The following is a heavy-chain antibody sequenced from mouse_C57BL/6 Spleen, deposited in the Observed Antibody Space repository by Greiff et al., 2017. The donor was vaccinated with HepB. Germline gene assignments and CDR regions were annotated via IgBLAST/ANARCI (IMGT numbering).Heavy chain of an antibody. CDR2: IDPSDSYT. J-gene: IGHJ2*01. D-gene: IGHD1-1*01. CDR3: ARSGYYGSSYPYYCDY. Sequence: VQLQQSGAELVKPGASVKLSCKASGYTFTSYWMQWVKQRPGQGLEWIGEIDPSDSYTNYNQKFKGKATLTVDTSSSTAYMQLSSLTSEDSAVYYCARSGYYGSSYPYYCDYWGQGTTLTVSS. CDR1: GYTFTSYW. V-gene: IGHV1-50*01.